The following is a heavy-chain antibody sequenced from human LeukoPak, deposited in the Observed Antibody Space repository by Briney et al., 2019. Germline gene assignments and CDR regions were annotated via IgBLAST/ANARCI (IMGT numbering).Heavy chain of an antibody. CDR1: GYTFTRYH. CDR3: VRDRSSAYWFDP. J-gene: IGHJ5*02. V-gene: IGHV1-46*01. CDR2: INPSGGST. Sequence: ASVKVSCKASGYTFTRYHMHWVRQAPGQGLEWMGMINPSGGSTSYAQKFQGRVTTTSDTSTSTVYMELSSLRSEDTAVYYCVRDRSSAYWFDPWGQGTLVTVSS. D-gene: IGHD6-6*01.